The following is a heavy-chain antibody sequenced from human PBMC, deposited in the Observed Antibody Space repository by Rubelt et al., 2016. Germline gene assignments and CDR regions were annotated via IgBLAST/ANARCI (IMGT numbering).Heavy chain of an antibody. CDR2: IHPSGGST. V-gene: IGHV1-46*03. J-gene: IGHJ4*02. CDR1: GYTFTDYY. D-gene: IGHD2-15*01. Sequence: QVQLVQSGAEVKKPEASMKVSCKASGYTFTDYYMHWVRQAPGQGLEWMGIIHPSGGSTSYAQQFQDRVTMTRDTSTSTVYMELSSLRSEDTAVYYCAGARFCSGGSCWDWGQGTLVTVSS. CDR3: AGARFCSGGSCWD.